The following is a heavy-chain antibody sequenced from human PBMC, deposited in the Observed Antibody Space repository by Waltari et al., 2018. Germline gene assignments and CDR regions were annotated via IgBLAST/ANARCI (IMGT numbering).Heavy chain of an antibody. CDR3: VGWNDPINS. V-gene: IGHV3-7*01. Sequence: EAQLVQSGGGLVQPGGSLTLSCAASGFTISRFWMTWIRQAPGQGLKGVANIGPDGSDKYYGDSVKGRFTISRDNAENSLLLQMSSLRVEDTALYYCVGWNDPINSWGQGTLVAVSS. J-gene: IGHJ4*02. D-gene: IGHD1-1*01. CDR1: GFTISRFW. CDR2: IGPDGSDK.